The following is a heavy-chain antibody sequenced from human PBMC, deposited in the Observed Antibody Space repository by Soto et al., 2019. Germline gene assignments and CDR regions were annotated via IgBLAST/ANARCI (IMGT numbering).Heavy chain of an antibody. J-gene: IGHJ3*02. D-gene: IGHD3-10*01. CDR3: ASCPWFGELYCAFDI. CDR1: GVTVSSNY. Sequence: EVQLVESGGGLVQPGGSLRLSCAASGVTVSSNYMSWVRQAPGKGLEWVSVIYSGGSTYYADSVKGRFTISSDNSKNTLYLHMNSLRSEDTAVYYCASCPWFGELYCAFDIWGQGTMVTVSS. CDR2: IYSGGST. V-gene: IGHV3-66*01.